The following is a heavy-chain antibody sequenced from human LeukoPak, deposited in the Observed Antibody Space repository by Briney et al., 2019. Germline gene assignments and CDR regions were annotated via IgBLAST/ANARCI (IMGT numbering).Heavy chain of an antibody. J-gene: IGHJ3*02. CDR3: ARYYPVVVAASAFDI. CDR1: GGTFSSYA. Sequence: SVKVSCKASGGTFSSYAISWVRQAPGQGLEWMGGITPIFGTANYAQKFQGRVTITADESTSTAYMELSSLRSEDTAVYYCARYYPVVVAASAFDIWGQGTMVTVSS. D-gene: IGHD2-21*01. CDR2: ITPIFGTA. V-gene: IGHV1-69*01.